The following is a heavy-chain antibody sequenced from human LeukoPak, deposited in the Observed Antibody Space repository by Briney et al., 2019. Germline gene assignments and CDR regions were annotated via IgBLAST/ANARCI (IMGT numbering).Heavy chain of an antibody. CDR2: ISYDGSNK. J-gene: IGHJ3*02. CDR3: AREGDSSGYYDLFDI. D-gene: IGHD3-22*01. V-gene: IGHV3-30*04. Sequence: GGSLRLSCAASGFTFSSYAMHWVRQAPGKGLEWVAVISYDGSNKYYADSVKGRFTISRDNSKNTLYLQMNSLRAEDTAVYYCAREGDSSGYYDLFDIWGQGTMVTVSS. CDR1: GFTFSSYA.